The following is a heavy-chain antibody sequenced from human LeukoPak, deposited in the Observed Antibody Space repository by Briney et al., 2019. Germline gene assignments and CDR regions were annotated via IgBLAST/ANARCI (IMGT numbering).Heavy chain of an antibody. CDR3: AELGITMIGGV. V-gene: IGHV3-30*04. J-gene: IGHJ4*02. D-gene: IGHD3-10*02. CDR1: GFTFSSYA. Sequence: GRSLRLSCAASGFTFSSYAMYWVRQAPGKGLEWVAFMSYDGTFKYYADSVKGRFTISRDNAKNSLYLQMNSLRAEDTAVYYCAELGITMIGGVWGQGTLVTVSS. CDR2: MSYDGTFK.